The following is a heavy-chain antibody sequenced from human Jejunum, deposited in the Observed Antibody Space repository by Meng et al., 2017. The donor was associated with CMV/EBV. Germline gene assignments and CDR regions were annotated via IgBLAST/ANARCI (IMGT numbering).Heavy chain of an antibody. Sequence: SGYSIKTSYWSWIRQPPGKRLEYIGYIYHSGRTDYNPSLKSRVTISMDSSKNQVSLKLISVTPADTAMYYCARALPLRFFDAFDICGQGTMVTVSS. CDR3: ARALPLRFFDAFDI. V-gene: IGHV4-59*01. D-gene: IGHD3-3*01. CDR1: GYSIKTSY. CDR2: IYHSGRT. J-gene: IGHJ3*02.